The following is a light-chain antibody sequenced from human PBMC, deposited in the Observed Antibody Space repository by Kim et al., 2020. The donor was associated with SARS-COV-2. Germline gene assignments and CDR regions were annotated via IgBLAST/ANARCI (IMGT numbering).Light chain of an antibody. V-gene: IGKV1-39*01. Sequence: DIQMTQSPSSLAASVGDRVTIACRASQSINTYLNWYQQKPGKAPKLLIYAASTLQSGVPSRFSGSGSGTDFTLTISSLQPEDFATYVCQQSHTTPLLTFGGGTKVDIK. CDR3: QQSHTTPLLT. CDR1: QSINTY. CDR2: AAS. J-gene: IGKJ4*01.